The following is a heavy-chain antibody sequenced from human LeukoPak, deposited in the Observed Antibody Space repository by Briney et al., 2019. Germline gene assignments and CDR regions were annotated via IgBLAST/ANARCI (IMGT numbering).Heavy chain of an antibody. CDR3: AKGPGIAVAGSMDV. CDR1: GFTFSSYG. V-gene: IGHV3-23*01. Sequence: GGSLRLSCAASGFTFSSYGMSWVRQAPGKGLEWVSAISGSGGSTYYADSVKGRFTISRDNSKNTLYLQMNSLRAEDTAVYYCAKGPGIAVAGSMDVWGKGTTVTISS. CDR2: ISGSGGST. J-gene: IGHJ6*03. D-gene: IGHD6-19*01.